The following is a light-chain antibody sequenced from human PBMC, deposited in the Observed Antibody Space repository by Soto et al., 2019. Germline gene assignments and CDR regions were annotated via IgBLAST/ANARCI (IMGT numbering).Light chain of an antibody. CDR2: AAS. CDR1: QGISNY. CDR3: QMYNSAPRP. J-gene: IGKJ1*01. V-gene: IGKV1-27*01. Sequence: DIQMTQSPSSLSASVGDRVTITCRASQGISNYLAWYQQKPGKVPKLLIYAASTLQSGVTSRFSGSGSGTDFTLIISSLQPEDVGTYYCQMYNSAPRPFGQGTKVEIK.